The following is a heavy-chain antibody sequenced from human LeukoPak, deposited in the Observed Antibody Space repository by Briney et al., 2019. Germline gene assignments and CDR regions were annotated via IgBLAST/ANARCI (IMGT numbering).Heavy chain of an antibody. CDR1: GGSFSGYY. CDR3: ARGQWFGESPPFDY. J-gene: IGHJ4*02. D-gene: IGHD3-10*01. Sequence: SETLSLTCAVYGGSFSGYYWSWIRQPPGKGLEWIWEINHSGSTNYNPSLKSRVTISVDTSKNQFSLKLSSVTAADTAVYYCARGQWFGESPPFDYWGQGTLVTVSS. V-gene: IGHV4-34*01. CDR2: INHSGST.